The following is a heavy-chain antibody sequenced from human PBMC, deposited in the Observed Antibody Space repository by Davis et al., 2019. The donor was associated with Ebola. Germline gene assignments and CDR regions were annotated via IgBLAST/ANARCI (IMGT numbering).Heavy chain of an antibody. V-gene: IGHV3-23*01. Sequence: GESLKISCAASGFTFSNYAMSWVRQAPGKGLEWVSAISGSGGSTYYADSVKGRFTISRDNSKNTLYLQMNSLRDEDTAVYYCTASSVGGNSDYWGQGTLVTVSS. CDR3: TASSVGGNSDY. CDR2: ISGSGGST. D-gene: IGHD4-23*01. J-gene: IGHJ4*02. CDR1: GFTFSNYA.